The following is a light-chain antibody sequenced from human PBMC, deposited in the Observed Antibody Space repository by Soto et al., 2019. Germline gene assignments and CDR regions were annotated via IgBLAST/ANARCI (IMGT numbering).Light chain of an antibody. Sequence: DIQLTQSPSTLSASVGDRVTITCRASQSIGRWLAWFQQRPGKAPKLLIYDASSLESGVPSRFRGSGSGAEFTLTISSLQPDDFETYYCQQYNSYSEAFGQGTKVDIK. CDR1: QSIGRW. J-gene: IGKJ1*01. CDR2: DAS. CDR3: QQYNSYSEA. V-gene: IGKV1-5*01.